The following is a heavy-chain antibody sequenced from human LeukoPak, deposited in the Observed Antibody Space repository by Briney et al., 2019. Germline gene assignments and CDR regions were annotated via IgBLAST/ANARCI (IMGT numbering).Heavy chain of an antibody. CDR1: GFTFSSYG. J-gene: IGHJ4*02. CDR2: IRYDGSNK. V-gene: IGHV3-30*02. Sequence: PGGSLRLSCAASGFTFSSYGMHWVRQAPGKGLEWVAFIRYDGSNKYYADPVKGRFTISRDNSKNTLYLQMNSLRAEDTAVYYCAKWSGSYYPSFDYWGQGTLVTVSS. D-gene: IGHD1-26*01. CDR3: AKWSGSYYPSFDY.